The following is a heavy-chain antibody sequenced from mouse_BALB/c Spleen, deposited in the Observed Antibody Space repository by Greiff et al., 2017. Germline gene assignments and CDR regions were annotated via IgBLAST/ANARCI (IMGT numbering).Heavy chain of an antibody. V-gene: IGHV1S127*01. J-gene: IGHJ4*01. D-gene: IGHD3-1*01. CDR3: TRGVRHYYAMDY. CDR2: IDPSDSYT. Sequence: VQLQQPGAELVKPGASVKMSCKASGYTFTSYWMHWVKQRPGQGLEWIGTIDPSDSYTSYNQKFKGKATLTVDTSSSTAYMQLSSLTSEDSAVYDCTRGVRHYYAMDYWGQGTSVTVSS. CDR1: GYTFTSYW.